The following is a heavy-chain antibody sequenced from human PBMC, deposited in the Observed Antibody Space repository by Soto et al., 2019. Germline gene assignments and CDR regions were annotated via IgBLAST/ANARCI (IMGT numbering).Heavy chain of an antibody. V-gene: IGHV5-10-1*03. CDR3: ARHSGSYRSRDAFDI. J-gene: IGHJ3*02. D-gene: IGHD1-26*01. CDR2: IDPSDSYT. Sequence: EVQLVQSGAEVKKPGESLRISCKGSGYSFTSYWISWVRQMPGKGLEWMGRIDPSDSYTNYSPSFQGHVTISADKSISTAYLQWSSLKASDTAMYYCARHSGSYRSRDAFDIWGQGTMVTVSS. CDR1: GYSFTSYW.